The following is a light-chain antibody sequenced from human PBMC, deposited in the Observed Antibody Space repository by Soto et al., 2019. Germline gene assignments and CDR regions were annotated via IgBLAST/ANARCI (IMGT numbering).Light chain of an antibody. J-gene: IGKJ5*01. CDR1: QGINKW. CDR3: HQANSFPIT. Sequence: DIQMTQSPSSVSASVGDRVTISRRASQGINKWLAWYQQKTGKAPKLLIYAAASLPSGVPSRFGGSGSGTNFTLTINRLQPEDFSTYYCHQANSFPITFGQGTRLEIK. CDR2: AAA. V-gene: IGKV1-12*01.